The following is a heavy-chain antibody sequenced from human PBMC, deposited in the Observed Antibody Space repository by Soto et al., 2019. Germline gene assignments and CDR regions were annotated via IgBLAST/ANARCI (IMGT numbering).Heavy chain of an antibody. CDR1: GFIFSDYW. Sequence: GGSLRLSFGASGFIFSDYWIHWFRQAPGKGLVWVARVHRYGVSPIYAASVKGRFTISRDNSDNKVFLQMNDLTSEDTAVYFFVRDVGGVSHLDHWGLRDLVTVSP. CDR2: VHRYGVSP. J-gene: IGHJ4*02. V-gene: IGHV3-74*01. CDR3: VRDVGGVSHLDH. D-gene: IGHD2-8*02.